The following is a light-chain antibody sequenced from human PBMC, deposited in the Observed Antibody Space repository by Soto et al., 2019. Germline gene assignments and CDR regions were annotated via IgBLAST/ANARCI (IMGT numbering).Light chain of an antibody. Sequence: ETVLTQSPGTLSLSPGERATLSCRASQSVRSSSLAWYQQKPGQAPRLLIYGASSRATGIPDRFSGSGSGTDCTLTISRLEPEEFAVYYCQQYGNSPRAFGQGTKVEIK. CDR1: QSVRSSS. CDR2: GAS. V-gene: IGKV3-20*01. J-gene: IGKJ1*01. CDR3: QQYGNSPRA.